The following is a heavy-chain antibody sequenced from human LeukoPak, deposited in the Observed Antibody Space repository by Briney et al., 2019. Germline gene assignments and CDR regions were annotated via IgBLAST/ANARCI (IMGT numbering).Heavy chain of an antibody. D-gene: IGHD4-17*01. Sequence: GGSLRLSCAASGFAFSTYSMNWVRQPPGKGLEWVSYISSSSSDINYADSVRGRFTISRDNAKNSLYLQMSSLRAEDTAVYYCAKPLLFIRPSYGDYAIDYWGQGSLVTVSS. CDR3: AKPLLFIRPSYGDYAIDY. V-gene: IGHV3-48*01. CDR2: ISSSSSDI. J-gene: IGHJ4*02. CDR1: GFAFSTYS.